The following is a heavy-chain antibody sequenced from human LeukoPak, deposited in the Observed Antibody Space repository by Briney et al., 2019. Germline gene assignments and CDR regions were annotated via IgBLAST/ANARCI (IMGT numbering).Heavy chain of an antibody. CDR2: IYYRGST. Sequence: SETLSLTCTVSGGSISSYYWSWIRQPPGKGLEWIGYIYYRGSTNYNPSLKSRVTISVDTSKNQFSLKLSSVTAADTAVYYCARGPEVEMATIGPWGQGTLVTVSS. CDR1: GGSISSYY. CDR3: ARGPEVEMATIGP. J-gene: IGHJ5*02. V-gene: IGHV4-59*01. D-gene: IGHD5-24*01.